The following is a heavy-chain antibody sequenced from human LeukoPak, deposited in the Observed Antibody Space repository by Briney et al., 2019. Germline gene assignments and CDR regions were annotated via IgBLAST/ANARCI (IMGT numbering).Heavy chain of an antibody. Sequence: PSETLSLTCAVSGGSISSGGYSWSWIRQPPGKGLEWIGYIYHSGSTYYNPSLKSRVTISVDRSKNQFSLKPSSVTAADTAVYYCARVSRLGGYFDYWGQGTLVTVSS. J-gene: IGHJ4*02. CDR2: IYHSGST. V-gene: IGHV4-30-2*01. D-gene: IGHD2-15*01. CDR3: ARVSRLGGYFDY. CDR1: GGSISSGGYS.